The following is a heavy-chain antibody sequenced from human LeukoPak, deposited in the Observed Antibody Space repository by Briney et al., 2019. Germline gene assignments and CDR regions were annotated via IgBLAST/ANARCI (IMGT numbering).Heavy chain of an antibody. V-gene: IGHV3-48*04. J-gene: IGHJ6*04. CDR2: ISSSGSTI. D-gene: IGHD3-10*02. CDR1: GFTFSSYW. CDR3: AELGITMIGGV. Sequence: PGGSLRLSCPASGFTFSSYWMNWVRQAPGKGLEWVSYISSSGSTIYYADSVKGRFTISRDNAKNSLYLQMNSLRAEDTAVYYCAELGITMIGGVWGKGTTVTISS.